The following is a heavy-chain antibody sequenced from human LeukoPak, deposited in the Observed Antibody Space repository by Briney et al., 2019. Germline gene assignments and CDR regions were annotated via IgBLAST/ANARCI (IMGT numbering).Heavy chain of an antibody. Sequence: PETLSLTCAVYGGSFSGYCWSWIRQPPGKGLEWIGEIKHSGSTNYNPSLKSRVTISVDTSKNQFSLKLSSVTAADTAVYYCARKGYYYDSSGPDYYYGMDVWGQGTTVTVSS. CDR2: IKHSGST. V-gene: IGHV4-34*01. D-gene: IGHD3-22*01. J-gene: IGHJ6*02. CDR3: ARKGYYYDSSGPDYYYGMDV. CDR1: GGSFSGYC.